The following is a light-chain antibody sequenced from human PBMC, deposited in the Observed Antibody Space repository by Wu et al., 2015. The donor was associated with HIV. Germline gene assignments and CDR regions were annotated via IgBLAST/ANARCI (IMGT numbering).Light chain of an antibody. CDR1: QNVADS. CDR2: SSI. CDR3: QQYEF. V-gene: IGKV3-11*01. J-gene: IGKJ2*01. Sequence: ESVLTQSPATLSLSPGDRATLSCRASQNVADSLAWYQQKPGQAPRLLLYSSIYRATGIPARFSGSRWGADYNLSISNLESGDFGVYYCQQYEFFGQGTK.